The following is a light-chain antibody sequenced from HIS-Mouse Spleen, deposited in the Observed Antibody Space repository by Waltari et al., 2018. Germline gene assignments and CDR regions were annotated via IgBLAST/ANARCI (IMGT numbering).Light chain of an antibody. CDR3: YSTDSSGNHRV. J-gene: IGLJ2*01. V-gene: IGLV3-10*01. CDR2: ADS. Sequence: SYELTQPPSVSVSPGQTARITCSGDALPKKYAYWYQQKSGQAPVLVIYADSKRPSGIPERVASSSSGTMATLTISGAQVEDEADYYCYSTDSSGNHRVFGGGTKLTVL. CDR1: ALPKKY.